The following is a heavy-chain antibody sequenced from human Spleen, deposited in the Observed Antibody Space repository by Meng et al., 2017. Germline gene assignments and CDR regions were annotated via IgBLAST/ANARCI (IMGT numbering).Heavy chain of an antibody. J-gene: IGHJ6*02. V-gene: IGHV1-18*04. D-gene: IGHD2/OR15-2a*01. CDR2: ISADNGNT. CDR3: ARDFLSAGYGMDV. Sequence: ASVKVSCKASGYTFTSYGISWVRQAPGQGLEWMGWISADNGNTNYAQKLQGRVTMTTDTSTSTAYMGLRSLRSDDTAVYYCARDFLSAGYGMDVWGQGTTVTVSS. CDR1: GYTFTSYG.